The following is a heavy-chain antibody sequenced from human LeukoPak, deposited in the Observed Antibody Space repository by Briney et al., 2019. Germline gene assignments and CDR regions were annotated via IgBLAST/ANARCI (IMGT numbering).Heavy chain of an antibody. CDR1: GGSFSGYY. CDR3: ARENLGYYDSSGYAFDY. CDR2: INHSGST. D-gene: IGHD3-22*01. J-gene: IGHJ4*02. Sequence: SETLSLTCAVYGGSFSGYYWSWIRQPPGKGLEWIGEINHSGSTNYNPSLKSRVTISVDTSKNQFSLKLSSVTAADTAVYYCARENLGYYDSSGYAFDYWSQGTLVTVSS. V-gene: IGHV4-34*01.